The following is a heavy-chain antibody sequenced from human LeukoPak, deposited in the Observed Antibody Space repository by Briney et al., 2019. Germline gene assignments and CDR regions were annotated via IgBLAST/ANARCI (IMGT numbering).Heavy chain of an antibody. CDR3: ARDELSASGSYYNAQGY. Sequence: ASVKVSCKASGYTFTNYGISWVRQAPGQGLEWMGWISAYNSNTNYAQKLQGRVTMTTDTSTSTAYMELRSLRSDDAAVYFCARDELSASGSYYNAQGYWGQGTLVTVSS. V-gene: IGHV1-18*01. CDR2: ISAYNSNT. CDR1: GYTFTNYG. D-gene: IGHD3-10*01. J-gene: IGHJ4*02.